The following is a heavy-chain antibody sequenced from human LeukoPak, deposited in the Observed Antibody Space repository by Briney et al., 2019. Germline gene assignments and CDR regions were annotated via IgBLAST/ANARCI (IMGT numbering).Heavy chain of an antibody. Sequence: ASVKVSCKASGYTFTGYYMHWVRQAPGQGLEWMGWIYPNSGGTNYAQKFQGRVTMTRDTSISTAYMELSRLRSDDTAVYYCARDSGYAYSIDYWGQGTLVTVSS. CDR2: IYPNSGGT. J-gene: IGHJ4*02. D-gene: IGHD5-12*01. CDR3: ARDSGYAYSIDY. CDR1: GYTFTGYY. V-gene: IGHV1-2*02.